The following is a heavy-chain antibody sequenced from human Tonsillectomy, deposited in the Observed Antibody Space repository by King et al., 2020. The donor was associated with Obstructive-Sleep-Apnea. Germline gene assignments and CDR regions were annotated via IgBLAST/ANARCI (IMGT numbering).Heavy chain of an antibody. CDR1: GYSFTSYW. V-gene: IGHV5-51*01. J-gene: IGHJ3*02. CDR3: AKSFSGSYSAFDI. Sequence: QLVQSGAEVKKPGESLKISCKGSGYSFTSYWIGWVRQMPVKGLEWVGIIYPVDSDTKYSTSFQGQVTISADKSISPANLKWNSLKAADTATYYCAKSFSGSYSAFDIWGQGTMVTVSS. D-gene: IGHD1-26*01. CDR2: IYPVDSDT.